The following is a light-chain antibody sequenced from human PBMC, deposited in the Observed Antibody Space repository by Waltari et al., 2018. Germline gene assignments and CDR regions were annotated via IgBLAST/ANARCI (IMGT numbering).Light chain of an antibody. V-gene: IGLV2-8*01. Sequence: QSALTQPPPAPGSPGQSATISSTGTRSDVGAYNYLPWYQQHPGKAPTLMIYEVSERPSGVPDRFSGSKSGNKASLTVSGLQADDEADYYCSSLAGGGYVVFGGGTKVTVL. CDR1: RSDVGAYNY. J-gene: IGLJ2*01. CDR2: EVS. CDR3: SSLAGGGYVV.